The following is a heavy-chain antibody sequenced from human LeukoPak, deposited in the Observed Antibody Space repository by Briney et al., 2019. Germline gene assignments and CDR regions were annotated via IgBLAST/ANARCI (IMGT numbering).Heavy chain of an antibody. J-gene: IGHJ6*03. CDR2: INSDGSST. CDR1: GFTFSSYW. V-gene: IGHV3-74*01. CDR3: AKDTWQFAPDYYYYMDV. D-gene: IGHD2-21*01. Sequence: PGGSLRLSCAASGFTFSSYWMHWVRQAPGKGLVWVSRINSDGSSTSYADSVKGRFTISRDNAKNTLYLQMNSLRAEDTALYYCAKDTWQFAPDYYYYMDVWGKGTTVTVSS.